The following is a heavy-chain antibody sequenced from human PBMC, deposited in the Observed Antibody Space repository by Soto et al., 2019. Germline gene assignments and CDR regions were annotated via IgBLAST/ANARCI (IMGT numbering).Heavy chain of an antibody. V-gene: IGHV3-30*18. CDR2: ISYDGSNK. CDR3: AKAGLYSYGPNDAFDI. CDR1: GFTFSSYG. J-gene: IGHJ3*02. D-gene: IGHD5-18*01. Sequence: QVQLVESGGGVVQPGRSLRLSCAASGFTFSSYGMHWVRQAPGKGLEWVAVISYDGSNKYYADSVKGRFTISRDNSKNTLYLQMNSLRAEDTAVSYCAKAGLYSYGPNDAFDIWGQGTMVTVSS.